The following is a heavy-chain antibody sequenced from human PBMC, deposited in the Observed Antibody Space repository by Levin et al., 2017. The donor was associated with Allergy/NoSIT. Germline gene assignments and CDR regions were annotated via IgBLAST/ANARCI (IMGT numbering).Heavy chain of an antibody. CDR1: GFTFDDYA. CDR3: VKDIYLGQWPQQCVMDV. Sequence: PGGSLRLSCAASGFTFDDYAMHWVRQGPGKGLEWVSGIIWNGETMGYADSVKGRFTISRDNAKNSLYLQLNSLRPEDTAVYYCVKDIYLGQWPQQCVMDVWGQGTTVTVS. CDR2: IIWNGETM. V-gene: IGHV3-9*01. D-gene: IGHD6-19*01. J-gene: IGHJ6*02.